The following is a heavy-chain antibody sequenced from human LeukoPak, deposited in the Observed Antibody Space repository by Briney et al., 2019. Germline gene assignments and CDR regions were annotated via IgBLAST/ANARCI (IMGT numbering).Heavy chain of an antibody. D-gene: IGHD1-26*01. CDR3: AGGVGAISTFDY. CDR1: GYTFTGYY. J-gene: IGHJ4*02. CDR2: INPNSGGT. V-gene: IGHV1-2*02. Sequence: ASVKVSCKASGYTFTGYYMHWVRQAPGQGLEWMGWINPNSGGTNYAQKFQGRVTMTRDTSISTAYMELSSLRSEDTAVYYCAGGVGAISTFDYWGQGTLVTVSS.